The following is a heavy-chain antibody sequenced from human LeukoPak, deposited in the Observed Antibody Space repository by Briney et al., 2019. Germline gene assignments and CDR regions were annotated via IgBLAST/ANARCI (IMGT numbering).Heavy chain of an antibody. CDR3: ARDKDSSSWQPQLDY. Sequence: PGGSLRLSCAASGFTFSSYAMHWVRQAPGKRLEWVAVISYDGSNKYYADSVKGRFTISRDNSKNTLYLQMNSLRAEDTAVYYCARDKDSSSWQPQLDYWGQGTLVTVSS. V-gene: IGHV3-30-3*01. CDR2: ISYDGSNK. CDR1: GFTFSSYA. D-gene: IGHD6-6*01. J-gene: IGHJ4*02.